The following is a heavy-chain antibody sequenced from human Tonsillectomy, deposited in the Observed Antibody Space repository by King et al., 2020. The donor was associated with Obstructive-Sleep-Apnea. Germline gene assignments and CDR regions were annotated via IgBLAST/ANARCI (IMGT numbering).Heavy chain of an antibody. CDR1: GYTFTAYY. CDR2: INPDSGGA. D-gene: IGHD2-2*01. V-gene: IGHV1-2*02. CDR3: ARDRLRCGISSCYVRDAFDI. J-gene: IGHJ3*02. Sequence: VQLVESGTEVKKPGASVKVSCKASGYTFTAYYIHWVRQAPGQGLEWMGWINPDSGGANYAQKFQGRVTMTRDTSITTAYMELSRLKSDDTAVYYFARDRLRCGISSCYVRDAFDIWGQGTMVTVS.